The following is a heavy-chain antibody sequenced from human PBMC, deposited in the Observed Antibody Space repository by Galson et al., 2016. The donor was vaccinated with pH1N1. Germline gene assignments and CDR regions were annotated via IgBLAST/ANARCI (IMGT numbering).Heavy chain of an antibody. J-gene: IGHJ4*02. V-gene: IGHV5-51*03. CDR1: GYRFSTYW. D-gene: IGHD1-20*01. CDR3: ARGRRDSAYNWNLPLDY. Sequence: QSGAEVKKPGESLKISCSGAGYRFSTYWIGWVRQMPGQGLEWMAIIYPNTSDTKYNPSFEGQVTISADRSIRTAYPQWSSLKASDTAIYYCARGRRDSAYNWNLPLDYWGQETLVTVSS. CDR2: IYPNTSDT.